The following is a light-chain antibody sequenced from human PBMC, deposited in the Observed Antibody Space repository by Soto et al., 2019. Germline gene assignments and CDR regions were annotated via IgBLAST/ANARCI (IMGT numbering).Light chain of an antibody. V-gene: IGKV1-5*01. CDR3: QHYNSYSEA. J-gene: IGKJ1*01. CDR2: AAS. Sequence: DNQMTQSPSTLSASVGDRVTITCRASQSISTWLAWYQQKPGKAPKLLIYAASTLQSGVPSRFSGSGSGTEFTLTISSLQPDDFATYYCQHYNSYSEAFGQGTKVDI. CDR1: QSISTW.